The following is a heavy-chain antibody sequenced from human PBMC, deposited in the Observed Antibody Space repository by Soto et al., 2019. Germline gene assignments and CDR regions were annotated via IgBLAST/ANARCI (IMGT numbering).Heavy chain of an antibody. J-gene: IGHJ4*02. CDR3: AKEDPDNGDTDY. CDR2: ISGSGGAA. V-gene: IGHV3-23*01. CDR1: GFSFSSYA. Sequence: GGSLRLSCAASGFSFSSYAMSWVRQAPGKGLEWVSAISGSGGAAYYADSVKGRFTTSRDNSKNTVYLQINTLRADDTAVYYCAKEDPDNGDTDYWGQGTLVTVSS. D-gene: IGHD4-17*01.